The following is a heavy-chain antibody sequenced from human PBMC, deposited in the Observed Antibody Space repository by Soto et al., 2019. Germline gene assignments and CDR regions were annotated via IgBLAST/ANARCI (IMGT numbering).Heavy chain of an antibody. J-gene: IGHJ6*02. CDR3: ARSHAPSSYATTGFFFGLDV. V-gene: IGHV3-30-3*01. CDR1: GFTFSNYA. D-gene: IGHD1-26*01. Sequence: QVRLVESGGGVVQPGRSLRLSCAASGFTFSNYAMHWVRQAPGKGLEWVAVMSFDETKKYHAASVEGRFTISRDNSQNTLDLQMNRLRAEDTALYYCARSHAPSSYATTGFFFGLDVWGQGTTVVVSS. CDR2: MSFDETKK.